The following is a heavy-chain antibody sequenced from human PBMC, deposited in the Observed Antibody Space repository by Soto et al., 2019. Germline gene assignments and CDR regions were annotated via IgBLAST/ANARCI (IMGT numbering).Heavy chain of an antibody. CDR1: GFTFSSYG. V-gene: IGHV3-33*01. CDR2: IWYDGSNK. D-gene: IGHD6-19*01. Sequence: GGSLRLSCAASGFTFSSYGMHWVRQAPGKGLEWVAVIWYDGSNKYYADSVKGRFIISRDNSKITFYLQMNSLRAEDTAVYYCARLMRGEQWLVYYYYYMDVWGKGTMVTVSS. CDR3: ARLMRGEQWLVYYYYYMDV. J-gene: IGHJ6*03.